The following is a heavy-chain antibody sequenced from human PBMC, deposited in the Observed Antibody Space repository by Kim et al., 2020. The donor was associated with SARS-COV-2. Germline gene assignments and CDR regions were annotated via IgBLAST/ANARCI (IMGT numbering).Heavy chain of an antibody. D-gene: IGHD6-6*01. J-gene: IGHJ3*02. CDR2: FYYSGST. CDR3: ARDKGPEYSTSSEVAFDI. Sequence: SETLSLTCTVSGGSISSGGYYWSWIRQHPGKGLEWIGYFYYSGSTYYNPSLKSRVSISVDTSKNQFSLKLSSVTAADTAMYYCARDKGPEYSTSSEVAFDIWGQGTMVTVSS. CDR1: GGSISSGGYY. V-gene: IGHV4-31*03.